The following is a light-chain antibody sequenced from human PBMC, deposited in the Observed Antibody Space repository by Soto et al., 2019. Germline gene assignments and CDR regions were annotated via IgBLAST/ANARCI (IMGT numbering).Light chain of an antibody. V-gene: IGKV2-28*01. CDR2: LTS. Sequence: ILMTQPPLSLPVTPAEPASISCRSSQSLLYSNGYNYLDWYLQTPGQSPQLLIYLTSIRASGVPDRFSGSGSGTEFTLKISKVEAEDVGVYYCMQSLQTPPWTFGPGTKVDIK. CDR1: QSLLYSNGYNY. CDR3: MQSLQTPPWT. J-gene: IGKJ1*01.